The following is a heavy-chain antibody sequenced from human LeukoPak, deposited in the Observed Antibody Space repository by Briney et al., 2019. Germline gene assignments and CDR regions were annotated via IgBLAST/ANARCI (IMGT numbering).Heavy chain of an antibody. CDR3: ARLGSTFDI. Sequence: SGTLSLTCAVSGGSISSYYWTWIRQPPGKGLEWIGYIFYSGGSNYNPSLKSRVTISVDTSKNHFSLKLSSVTAADTAVYYCARLGSTFDIWGQGTMVTVSS. D-gene: IGHD2-2*01. CDR2: IFYSGGS. CDR1: GGSISSYY. V-gene: IGHV4-59*08. J-gene: IGHJ3*02.